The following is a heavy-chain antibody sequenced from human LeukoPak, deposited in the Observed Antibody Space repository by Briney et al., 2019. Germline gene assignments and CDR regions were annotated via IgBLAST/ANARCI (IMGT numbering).Heavy chain of an antibody. D-gene: IGHD7-27*01. CDR2: LNPNSGNA. CDR1: GDIFTTYD. V-gene: IGHV1-8*03. Sequence: ASVKVSCKASGDIFTTYDIGWVRQATGQGLEWMGWLNPNSGNAGYAQKFQGRVTISRNTSISTAYMELSSLRSDDTAIYYCARRKFLGWFDPWGQGTLVTVSS. J-gene: IGHJ5*02. CDR3: ARRKFLGWFDP.